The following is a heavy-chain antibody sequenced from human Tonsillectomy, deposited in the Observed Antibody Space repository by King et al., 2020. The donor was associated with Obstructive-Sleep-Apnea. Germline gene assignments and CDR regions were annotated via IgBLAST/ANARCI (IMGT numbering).Heavy chain of an antibody. J-gene: IGHJ4*02. CDR1: GFTFDEYA. D-gene: IGHD5-18*01. CDR3: AKDKRDYTAGWIHYFDS. V-gene: IGHV3-9*01. CDR2: GDWNGASL. Sequence: VQLVESGGDLVQPGRSLRLSCAASGFTFDEYAMHWVRQAPGKGLDWGSGGDWNGASLGYADSVGGRVTISRANAKNSLYLQMNRLTTEDTAFYFCAKDKRDYTAGWIHYFDSWGQGTLVTVSS.